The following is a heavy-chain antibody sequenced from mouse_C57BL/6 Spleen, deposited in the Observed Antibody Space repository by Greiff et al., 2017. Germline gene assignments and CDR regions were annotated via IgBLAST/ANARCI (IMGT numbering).Heavy chain of an antibody. CDR2: IWSGGST. J-gene: IGHJ3*01. D-gene: IGHD2-4*01. Sequence: VHLVESGPGLVQPSPCLSITCTVSGFSFTSYGVHWVRQSPGKGLEWLGVIWSGGSTDNTAAFISRMSNSTDSSKSQVFLNMNSLQADDTAIYYCARSEDYDEGFAYWGQGTLVTVSA. V-gene: IGHV2-2*01. CDR1: GFSFTSYG. CDR3: ARSEDYDEGFAY.